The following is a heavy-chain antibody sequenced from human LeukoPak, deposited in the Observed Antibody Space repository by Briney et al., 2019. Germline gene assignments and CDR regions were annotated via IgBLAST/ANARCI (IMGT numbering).Heavy chain of an antibody. CDR1: GFTFSSYA. CDR3: ARDNSGSGSYIQLDY. D-gene: IGHD3-10*01. CDR2: TSSDGGNK. Sequence: GGSLRLSCAASGFTFSSYAMYWVRQAPGEGLEWVAITSSDGGNKYYADSVKGRFTISRDNSKNTLYLQMNSLRTEDTAVYYCARDNSGSGSYIQLDYWGQGTRVTVSS. V-gene: IGHV3-30-3*01. J-gene: IGHJ4*02.